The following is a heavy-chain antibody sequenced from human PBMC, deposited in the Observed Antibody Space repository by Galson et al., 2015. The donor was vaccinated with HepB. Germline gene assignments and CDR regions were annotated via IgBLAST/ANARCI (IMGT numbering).Heavy chain of an antibody. J-gene: IGHJ6*02. Sequence: SLRLSCAASGFTFSSYSMNWVRQAPGKGLEWVSSISSSSSYIYYADSVKGRFTISRDNAKNSLYLQMNSLRAEDTAVYYCARARIAARPQPRNYYYYYGMDVWGQGTTVTVSS. V-gene: IGHV3-21*01. CDR1: GFTFSSYS. D-gene: IGHD6-6*01. CDR3: ARARIAARPQPRNYYYYYGMDV. CDR2: ISSSSSYI.